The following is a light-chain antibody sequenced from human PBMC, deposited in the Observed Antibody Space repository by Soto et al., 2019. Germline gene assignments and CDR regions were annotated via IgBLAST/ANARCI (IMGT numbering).Light chain of an antibody. CDR2: DVS. J-gene: IGKJ3*01. Sequence: EIVMTQSPATLSVSPGERASLSCRASQSVSSNLAWYQQKPGQAPRLLIYDVSNRASGIPDRFSGSGSGTDFTLTISRLEPEDFAVYYCQLYGNSPPGVTFGPGTKVDIK. CDR1: QSVSSN. V-gene: IGKV3-20*01. CDR3: QLYGNSPPGVT.